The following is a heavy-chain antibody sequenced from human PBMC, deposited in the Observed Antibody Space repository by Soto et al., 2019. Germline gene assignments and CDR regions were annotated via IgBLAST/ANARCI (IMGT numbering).Heavy chain of an antibody. D-gene: IGHD3-10*01. CDR2: IYYTGST. CDR1: GGPIDSSSFY. V-gene: IGHV4-39*01. Sequence: TLSLTCSVSGGPIDSSSFYWGWIRQPPGKGLEWIGTIYYTGSTYYNPSLKSRVTISVDTSMNQFSLKLSSVTAADTAVYYCARQDYDVSGTRGWXDPWGQG. J-gene: IGHJ5*02. CDR3: ARQDYDVSGTRGWXDP.